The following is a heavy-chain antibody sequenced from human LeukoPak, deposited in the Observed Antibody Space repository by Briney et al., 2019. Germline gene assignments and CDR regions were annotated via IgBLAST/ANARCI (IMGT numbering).Heavy chain of an antibody. Sequence: SETLSLTCAVYGGSFSGYYWSWIRQPPGKGLEWIGEINHSGSTSYNPSLKSRVTISVDTSKNQFSLKLSSVTAADTAVYYCAKDGSAYYDFWSGYSTGYYYYGMDVWGQGTTVTVSS. CDR3: AKDGSAYYDFWSGYSTGYYYYGMDV. V-gene: IGHV4-34*01. CDR2: INHSGST. D-gene: IGHD3-3*01. CDR1: GGSFSGYY. J-gene: IGHJ6*02.